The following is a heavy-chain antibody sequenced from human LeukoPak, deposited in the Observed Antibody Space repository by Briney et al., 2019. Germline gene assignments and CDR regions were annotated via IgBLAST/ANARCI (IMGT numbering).Heavy chain of an antibody. Sequence: ASVKVSCKASGYTFTSYDINWVRQATGQGLEWMGWINPNSGGTNYAQKFQGRVTMTRDTSISTAYMELSRLRSDDTAVYYCARGIDYYDSSGYYLPYDAFDIWGQGTMVTVSS. CDR3: ARGIDYYDSSGYYLPYDAFDI. CDR1: GYTFTSYD. D-gene: IGHD3-22*01. J-gene: IGHJ3*02. V-gene: IGHV1-2*02. CDR2: INPNSGGT.